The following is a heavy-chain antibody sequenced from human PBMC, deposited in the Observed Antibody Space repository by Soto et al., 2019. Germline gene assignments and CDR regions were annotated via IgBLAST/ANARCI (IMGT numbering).Heavy chain of an antibody. Sequence: QVQLVQSGAEVKKPGASVKVSCKASGYTFTSYGFIWVRQAPGQGLEWMGWISANNGNTNYAQKLQGRVTMTTATSTSTAYMELRSLRSHDTAVYYCARDRGSYALDYWGQGTLVTVSS. V-gene: IGHV1-18*01. CDR1: GYTFTSYG. D-gene: IGHD1-26*01. CDR2: ISANNGNT. J-gene: IGHJ4*02. CDR3: ARDRGSYALDY.